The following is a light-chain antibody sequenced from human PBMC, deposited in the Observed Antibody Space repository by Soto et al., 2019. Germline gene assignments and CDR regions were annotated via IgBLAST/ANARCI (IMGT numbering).Light chain of an antibody. CDR2: GAS. V-gene: IGKV3-15*01. CDR1: QSVANN. CDR3: QQYNNWPLT. Sequence: EVAWTQSPGTLSLSHGARATLSCRASQSVANNYLTWYQQKPGQAPRLLIYGASTRATGIPARFSGSGSGTEFTLTISSLQSEDFAVYWCQQYNNWPLTFGPGTRLEIK. J-gene: IGKJ5*01.